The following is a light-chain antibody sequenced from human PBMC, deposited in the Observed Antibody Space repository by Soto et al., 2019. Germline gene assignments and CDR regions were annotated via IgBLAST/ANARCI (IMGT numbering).Light chain of an antibody. CDR1: QSISSY. CDR3: QQSYSTPMYT. Sequence: DIQMTQSPSSLSASVGDRVTITCRASQSISSYLNWYQQKPGKAPKLLIYAASSLQSGGTSRFSGSGAGTDFTLTIISLQPEDFATYYCQQSYSTPMYTFGQGTKLEIK. V-gene: IGKV1-39*01. J-gene: IGKJ2*01. CDR2: AAS.